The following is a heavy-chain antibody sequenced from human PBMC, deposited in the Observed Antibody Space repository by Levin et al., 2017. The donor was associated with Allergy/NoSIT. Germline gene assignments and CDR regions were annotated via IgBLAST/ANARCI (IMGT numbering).Heavy chain of an antibody. CDR2: ISYDGSNK. D-gene: IGHD4-11*01. CDR3: ARDLGLQEYYFDY. CDR1: GFTFSSYA. J-gene: IGHJ4*02. V-gene: IGHV3-30-3*01. Sequence: GESLKISCAASGFTFSSYAMHWVRQAPGKGLEWVAVISYDGSNKYYADSVKGRFTISRDNSKNTLYLQMNSLRAEDTAVYYCARDLGLQEYYFDYWGQGTLVTVSS.